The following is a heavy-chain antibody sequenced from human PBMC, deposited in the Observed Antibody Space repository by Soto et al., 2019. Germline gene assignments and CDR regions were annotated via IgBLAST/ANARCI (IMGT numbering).Heavy chain of an antibody. CDR3: ATNSDVLTPFDY. CDR2: TYYSGNT. V-gene: IGHV4-31*03. Sequence: QVQLQESGPGLVEPSQTLSLTCTVSGGSISSGGYYCNWIRHPPGKGLEWIGYTYYSGNTYSIPSLNSRISMSVDTSKNQFSLKLKSVTAADTAVYYCATNSDVLTPFDYWGQGTLVTVSS. CDR1: GGSISSGGYY. J-gene: IGHJ4*02. D-gene: IGHD3-9*01.